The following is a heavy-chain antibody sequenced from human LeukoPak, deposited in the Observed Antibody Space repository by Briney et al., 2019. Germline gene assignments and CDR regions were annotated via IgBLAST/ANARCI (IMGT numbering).Heavy chain of an antibody. Sequence: ASVKVSCKASGYTFTSYDIYWVRQATGQGLEWMGWMNPNSGNTGYAQKFQGRVTMTRNTSISTAYMELSSLRSEDTAVYYCARGRLVRGVSLYYFDYWGQGTLVTVSS. CDR1: GYTFTSYD. CDR2: MNPNSGNT. J-gene: IGHJ4*02. CDR3: ARGRLVRGVSLYYFDY. D-gene: IGHD3-10*01. V-gene: IGHV1-8*01.